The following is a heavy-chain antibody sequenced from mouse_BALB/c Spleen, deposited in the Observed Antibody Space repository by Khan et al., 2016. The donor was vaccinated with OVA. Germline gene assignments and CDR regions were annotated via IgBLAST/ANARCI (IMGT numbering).Heavy chain of an antibody. J-gene: IGHJ3*01. CDR3: TRSYNKTFIAY. CDR2: INPSNGGT. V-gene: IGHV1S81*02. Sequence: VQLQESGAELVKPGASVKLSCKASGYTFTSYYMYWVKQRPGQGLEWIGEINPSNGGTNFNEKFKNKATLTVEKSSSTAYMQLSSLTSNDSAVYYVTRSYNKTFIAYWGQGTLVTVSA. CDR1: GYTFTSYY. D-gene: IGHD2-12*01.